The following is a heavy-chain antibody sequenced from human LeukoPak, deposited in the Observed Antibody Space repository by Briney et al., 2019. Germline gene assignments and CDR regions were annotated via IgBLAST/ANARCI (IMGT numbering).Heavy chain of an antibody. CDR2: IYYSGST. CDR3: ATTMVRGVTSDAFDI. D-gene: IGHD3-10*01. Sequence: SETLSLTCTVSGGSISSGDYYWSWIRQPPGKGLEWIGYIYYSGSTYYNPSLKSRVTISVDTSKNQFSRKLSSVTAADTAVYYCATTMVRGVTSDAFDIWGQGTMVTVSS. J-gene: IGHJ3*02. V-gene: IGHV4-30-4*08. CDR1: GGSISSGDYY.